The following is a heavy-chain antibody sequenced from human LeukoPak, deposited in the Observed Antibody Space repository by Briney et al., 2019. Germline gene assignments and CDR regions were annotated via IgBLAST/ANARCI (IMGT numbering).Heavy chain of an antibody. CDR2: INPSGST. CDR3: ARGRHDITMIVVVMTSVSYYLDV. Sequence: SETLSLTCAVYGGSFSGYHWTWIRQSPGKGLVWIGDINPSGSTYYNPSLKSRLTISVDTSKNQFSLKLRSVTAADTAVYYCARGRHDITMIVVVMTSVSYYLDVWGKGTTVTVS. J-gene: IGHJ6*03. D-gene: IGHD3-22*01. CDR1: GGSFSGYH. V-gene: IGHV4-34*01.